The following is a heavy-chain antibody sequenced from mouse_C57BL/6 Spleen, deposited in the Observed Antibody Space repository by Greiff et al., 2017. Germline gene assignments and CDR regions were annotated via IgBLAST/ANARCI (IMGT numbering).Heavy chain of an antibody. D-gene: IGHD2-4*01. CDR3: AEHGYDCDAAIDY. J-gene: IGHJ4*01. CDR2: IWSGGST. CDR1: GFSLTSYG. Sequence: VKLMESGPGLVAPSQSLSITCTVSGFSLTSYGVDWVRQPPGKGLEWLGVIWSGGSTNYNSAPVSRLSISRDNSKRQVFLKMNNLQTDDTTLYYCAEHGYDCDAAIDYWGQGTSVTVSS. V-gene: IGHV2-9*01.